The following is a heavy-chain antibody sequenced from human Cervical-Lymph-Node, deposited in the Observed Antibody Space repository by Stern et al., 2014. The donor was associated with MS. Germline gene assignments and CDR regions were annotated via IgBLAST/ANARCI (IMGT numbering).Heavy chain of an antibody. CDR1: GYSFISHA. D-gene: IGHD2-15*01. V-gene: IGHV1-3*01. CDR2: IHGDNGNT. CDR3: ARAGYCSPSTCSDAFDI. J-gene: IGHJ3*02. Sequence: QVQLVQSGAEVKDPGASVKVSCKASGYSFISHAMHWVRQAPGQTFEWMGWIHGDNGNTKYSQKLQGRVTITRDKTTSTAYMELSSLTSEDTAVYYCARAGYCSPSTCSDAFDIWGQGTMVTVSS.